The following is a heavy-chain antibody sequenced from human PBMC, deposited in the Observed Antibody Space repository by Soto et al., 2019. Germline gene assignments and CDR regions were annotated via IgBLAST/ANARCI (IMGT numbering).Heavy chain of an antibody. V-gene: IGHV3-48*02. Sequence: GGSLRLSCAASGFTFSSYSMNWVRQAPGKGLEWVSYISSSSSTIYYADSVKGRFTISRDNAKNSLYLQMNSLRDEDTAVYYCARDDDYYGSGSPPSYWGQGTLVTVSS. CDR1: GFTFSSYS. CDR3: ARDDDYYGSGSPPSY. CDR2: ISSSSSTI. J-gene: IGHJ4*02. D-gene: IGHD3-10*01.